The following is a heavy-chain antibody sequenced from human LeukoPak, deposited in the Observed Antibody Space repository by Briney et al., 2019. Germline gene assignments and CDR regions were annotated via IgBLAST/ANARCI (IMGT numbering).Heavy chain of an antibody. CDR2: IYTSGST. D-gene: IGHD3-3*01. J-gene: IGHJ4*02. Sequence: SETLSLTCTVSGGSISSGSYYWSWIRQPAGKGLEWIGRIYTSGSTNYNPSLKSRVTISVDTSKNQFSLKLSSVTAADTAVYYCASTTYYDFWSGYYFDYWGQGTLFTVSS. V-gene: IGHV4-61*02. CDR3: ASTTYYDFWSGYYFDY. CDR1: GGSISSGSYY.